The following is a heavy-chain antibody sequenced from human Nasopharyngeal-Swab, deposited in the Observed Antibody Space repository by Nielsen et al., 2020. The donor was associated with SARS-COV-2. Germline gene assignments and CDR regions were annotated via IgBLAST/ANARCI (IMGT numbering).Heavy chain of an antibody. CDR2: ISSSSSYI. D-gene: IGHD6-19*01. Sequence: GGSLRLSCAASGFTFSSYSMNWVRQAPGKGLEWVSSISSSSSYIHYADSAKGRFTISRDNAKNSLYLQMNSLRAEDTAVYYCARVRSLAGHDAFDIWGQGTMVTVSS. V-gene: IGHV3-21*01. CDR1: GFTFSSYS. CDR3: ARVRSLAGHDAFDI. J-gene: IGHJ3*02.